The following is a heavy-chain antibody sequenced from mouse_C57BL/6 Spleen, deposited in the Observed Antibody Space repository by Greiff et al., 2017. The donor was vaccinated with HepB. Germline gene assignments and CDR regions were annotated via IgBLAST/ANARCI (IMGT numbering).Heavy chain of an antibody. V-gene: IGHV5-17*01. CDR3: ARRSTTVTSSFDY. D-gene: IGHD1-1*01. J-gene: IGHJ2*01. CDR2: ISSGSSTI. CDR1: GFTFSDYG. Sequence: EVMLVESGGGLVKPGGSLKLSCAASGFTFSDYGMHWVRQAPEKGLEWVPYISSGSSTIYYADTVKGRFTISRDNAKNTLFLQMTSLRSEDTAMYYCARRSTTVTSSFDYWGQGTTLTVSS.